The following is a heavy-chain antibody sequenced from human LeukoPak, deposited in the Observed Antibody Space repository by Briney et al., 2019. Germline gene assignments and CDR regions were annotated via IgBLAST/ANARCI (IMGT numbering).Heavy chain of an antibody. J-gene: IGHJ4*02. CDR3: AREPHYYDSSGYYN. CDR1: GGSISSSSYY. D-gene: IGHD3-22*01. CDR2: IYYSGST. Sequence: SETLSLTCTVSGGSISSSSYYWGWIRQPPGKGLEWIGSIYYSGSTYYNPSLKSRVTISVDTSKNQFSLKLSSVTAADTAVYYCAREPHYYDSSGYYNWGQGTLVTVSS. V-gene: IGHV4-39*07.